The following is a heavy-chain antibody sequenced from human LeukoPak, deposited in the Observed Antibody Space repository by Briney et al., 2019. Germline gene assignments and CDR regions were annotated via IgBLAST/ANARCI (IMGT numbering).Heavy chain of an antibody. D-gene: IGHD3-9*01. V-gene: IGHV3-23*01. J-gene: IGHJ4*02. CDR1: GFTFSSYA. CDR3: AKDSQTDYDILTGPFDY. Sequence: GGSLRLSCAASGFTFSSYAMSWVRQAPGKGLEWVSAISGSGGSTYYADSVKGRFTISRDNSKSTLYLQMNSLRAEDTAVYYCAKDSQTDYDILTGPFDYWGQGTLVTVSS. CDR2: ISGSGGST.